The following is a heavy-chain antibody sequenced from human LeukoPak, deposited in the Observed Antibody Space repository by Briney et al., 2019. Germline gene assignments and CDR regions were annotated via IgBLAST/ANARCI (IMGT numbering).Heavy chain of an antibody. J-gene: IGHJ4*02. D-gene: IGHD6-19*01. CDR3: ARHDDNGWYFFDI. Sequence: ASETLSLTCTVSGGSIVTYHWSWVRQPPGKGLEWIGYIFDSGSPSYRPALKSRVTISLDTSKNHVSLRLQSATAADTAIYYCARHDDNGWYFFDIWGQGTLVTVSS. CDR2: IFDSGSP. V-gene: IGHV4-59*08. CDR1: GGSIVTYH.